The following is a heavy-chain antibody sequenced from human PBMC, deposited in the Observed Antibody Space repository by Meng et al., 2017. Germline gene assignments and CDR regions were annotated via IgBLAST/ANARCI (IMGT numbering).Heavy chain of an antibody. CDR1: GYNFPDYY. D-gene: IGHD6-25*01. CDR3: ARDEDISAAGKLFGDY. V-gene: IGHV1-2*06. J-gene: IGHJ4*02. Sequence: QVQLVQSGVEVKKPGASVKVSCKPSGYNFPDYYIHWGRRAPGQGLEWMGRSNPKSGDTHYAQKFQARVTMTGDTSISTAYMELSGLRSDDTAMYYCARDEDISAAGKLFGDYWGQGTLVTVSS. CDR2: SNPKSGDT.